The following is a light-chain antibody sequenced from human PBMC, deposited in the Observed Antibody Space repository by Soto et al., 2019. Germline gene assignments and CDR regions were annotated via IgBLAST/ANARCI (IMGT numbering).Light chain of an antibody. CDR1: SSNIRSNS. J-gene: IGLJ3*02. V-gene: IGLV1-44*01. CDR3: AAWDDSLDVWV. CDR2: SYN. Sequence: QSVLTQPPSASGTPGQRVTISCSGSSSNIRSNSVTWYQQLPGTGPKLLMYSYNQRPSGVPDRFPGSKSGASASLAISGLQSEDEADYYCAAWDDSLDVWVFGGGTKVTVL.